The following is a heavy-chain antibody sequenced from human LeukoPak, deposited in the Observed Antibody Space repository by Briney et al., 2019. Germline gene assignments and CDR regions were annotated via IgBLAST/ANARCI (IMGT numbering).Heavy chain of an antibody. CDR2: INPNSGGT. CDR3: ARDLHSGERGRSYFDY. Sequence: ASVKVSCKASGYTFTGYYMHWVRQAPGQGLEWMGWINPNSGGTNYAQKFQGRVTMTRDTSISTAYMELSRLRSDDTAVYYCARDLHSGERGRSYFDYWGQGTLVTVSS. V-gene: IGHV1-2*02. J-gene: IGHJ4*02. CDR1: GYTFTGYY. D-gene: IGHD3-16*01.